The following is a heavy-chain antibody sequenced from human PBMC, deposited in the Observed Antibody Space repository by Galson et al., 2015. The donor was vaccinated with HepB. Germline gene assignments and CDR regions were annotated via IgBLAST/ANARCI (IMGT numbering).Heavy chain of an antibody. CDR1: GGTFSSYA. Sequence: SVKVSCKASGGTFSSYAISWVRQAPGQGLEWMGGIIPIFGTANYAQKFQGRVTITADESTSTAYMELSSLRSEDTAVYYCATLGSGYSLPGLPAHWGQGTLVTVSS. CDR2: IIPIFGTA. CDR3: ATLGSGYSLPGLPAH. J-gene: IGHJ4*02. D-gene: IGHD3-3*01. V-gene: IGHV1-69*13.